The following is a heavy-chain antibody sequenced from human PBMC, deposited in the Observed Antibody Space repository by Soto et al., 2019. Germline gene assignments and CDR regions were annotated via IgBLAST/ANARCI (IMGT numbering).Heavy chain of an antibody. D-gene: IGHD4-17*01. CDR3: VRFAYGDLGG. CDR1: GFTFSSYW. V-gene: IGHV3-74*01. Sequence: EVQLVESGGGLVQPGGSLRLSCAASGFTFSSYWMHWVRQAPGKGLVWVSRIKSDGSDTSYADSVKGRFTISRDNAKNTLYLQMSSLSAEDTAVYYCVRFAYGDLGGWGQGTLVNVSS. J-gene: IGHJ4*02. CDR2: IKSDGSDT.